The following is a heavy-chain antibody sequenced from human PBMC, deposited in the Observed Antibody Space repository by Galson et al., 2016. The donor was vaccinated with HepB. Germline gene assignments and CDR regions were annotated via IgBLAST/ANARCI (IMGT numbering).Heavy chain of an antibody. V-gene: IGHV3-30*18. J-gene: IGHJ3*01. CDR2: ISYDGSYS. D-gene: IGHD3-10*01. Sequence: SLRLSCAASGFSFSTYAMNWVRQAPGKGLEWVALISYDGSYSSYADSVKGRFTISRDNSKKTLYLQMNSLRAEDTAVYYCAKVPSMVRGYWGQGTMVTVS. CDR3: AKVPSMVRGY. CDR1: GFSFSTYA.